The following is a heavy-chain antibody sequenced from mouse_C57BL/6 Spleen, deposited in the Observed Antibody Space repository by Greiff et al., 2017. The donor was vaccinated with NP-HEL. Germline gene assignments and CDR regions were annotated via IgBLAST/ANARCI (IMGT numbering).Heavy chain of an antibody. V-gene: IGHV5-6*02. CDR1: GFTFSSYG. J-gene: IGHJ3*01. CDR2: ISSGGSYT. Sequence: EVMLVESGGDLVKPGGSLKLSCAASGFTFSSYGMSWVRQTPDKRLEWVATISSGGSYTYYPDSVKGRFTISRDNAKNTLYLQMSSLKSEDTAMYYCARRDSGYGFAYWGQGTLVTVSA. CDR3: ARRDSGYGFAY. D-gene: IGHD3-2*02.